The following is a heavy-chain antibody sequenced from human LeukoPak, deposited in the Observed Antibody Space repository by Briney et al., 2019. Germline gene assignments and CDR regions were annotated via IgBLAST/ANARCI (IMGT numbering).Heavy chain of an antibody. V-gene: IGHV1-46*01. CDR3: ARVRRDYYDSTAPSLFDY. CDR1: GYTFTSYY. D-gene: IGHD3-22*01. Sequence: ASVKVSCKASGYTFTSYYMHWVRQAPGQGLEWMGIIDPSGGSTSYAQKFQGRVTMTRDMSTSTVYMELSSLRSEDTAVYYCARVRRDYYDSTAPSLFDYWGQGTLVTVSS. J-gene: IGHJ4*02. CDR2: IDPSGGST.